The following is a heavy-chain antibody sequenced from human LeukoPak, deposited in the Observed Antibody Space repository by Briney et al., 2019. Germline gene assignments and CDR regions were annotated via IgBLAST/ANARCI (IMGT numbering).Heavy chain of an antibody. V-gene: IGHV3-23*01. J-gene: IGHJ4*02. CDR3: TTDHSYYYDSSGTL. Sequence: GGSLRLSCAASGFSFSSYGMSWVRQAPGKGLEWVSGISDSGDSTYYADSVKGRFTISRDISKNTLYLQMNSLKTEDTAVYYCTTDHSYYYDSSGTLWGQGTLVTVSS. CDR2: ISDSGDST. CDR1: GFSFSSYG. D-gene: IGHD3-22*01.